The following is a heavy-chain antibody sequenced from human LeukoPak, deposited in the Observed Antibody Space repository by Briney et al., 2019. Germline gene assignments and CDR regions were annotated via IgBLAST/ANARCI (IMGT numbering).Heavy chain of an antibody. V-gene: IGHV4-39*01. CDR1: GGSISSGPYY. D-gene: IGHD3-22*01. CDR3: ARRDDSSGYHKIFDY. CDR2: IYYGENT. J-gene: IGHJ4*02. Sequence: PSETLSLTCTVSGGSISSGPYYWGWIRQPPGKGLEWIGNIYYGENTYYNPSLKSQVTISIDTSKNQFYLKLSSLTAADTAVYYCARRDDSSGYHKIFDYWGPGTLVTVSS.